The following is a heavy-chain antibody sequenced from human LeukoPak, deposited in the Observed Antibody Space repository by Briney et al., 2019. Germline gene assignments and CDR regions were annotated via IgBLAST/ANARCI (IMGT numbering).Heavy chain of an antibody. Sequence: GGSLRLSCTASKFTFSNYGMQGVREARGGGVERGAVISSDRRTKHYADSVNRRFTLSRDNSRNTLDLQMNSLGPEDTAVYYCAKEYYSVGYVAYFYYWGQGTLVTVSS. CDR3: AKEYYSVGYVAYFYY. CDR2: ISSDRRTK. D-gene: IGHD3-10*01. CDR1: KFTFSNYG. V-gene: IGHV3-30*18. J-gene: IGHJ4*02.